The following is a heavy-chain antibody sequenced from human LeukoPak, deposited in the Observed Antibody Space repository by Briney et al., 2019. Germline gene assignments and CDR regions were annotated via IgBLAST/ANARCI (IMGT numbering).Heavy chain of an antibody. D-gene: IGHD6-19*01. Sequence: ASVRVSCKASGYTFTSYDINWVRQATGQGLEWMGWMNPNSGNTGYAQKFQGRVTMTRNTSISTAYMELSSLRSEDTAVYYCARDGGSGWEFDYWGQGTLVTVSS. J-gene: IGHJ4*02. CDR1: GYTFTSYD. V-gene: IGHV1-8*01. CDR3: ARDGGSGWEFDY. CDR2: MNPNSGNT.